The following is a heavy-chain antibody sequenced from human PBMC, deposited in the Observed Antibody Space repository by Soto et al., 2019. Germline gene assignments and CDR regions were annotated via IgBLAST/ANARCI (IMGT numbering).Heavy chain of an antibody. CDR3: VKGGAYCYNDCTRSY. D-gene: IGHD2-21*01. V-gene: IGHV3-23*01. CDR1: GFSFKTYG. J-gene: IGHJ4*02. CDR2: IGLSNSDT. Sequence: EVHLLESGGGLVQPGGSLRLSCADSGFSFKTYGMTWVRQAPGKRLEGVAHIGLSNSDTYYADSVKGRFTISRDNSKNMVYLQMNSLRDADTAVYYCVKGGAYCYNDCTRSYWGRGTLVTVSS.